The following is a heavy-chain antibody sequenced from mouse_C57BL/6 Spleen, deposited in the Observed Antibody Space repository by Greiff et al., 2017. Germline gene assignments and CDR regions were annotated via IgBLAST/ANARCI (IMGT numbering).Heavy chain of an antibody. J-gene: IGHJ4*01. V-gene: IGHV5-9-1*02. Sequence: EVMLVESGEGLVKPGGSLKLSCAASGFTFSSYAMSWVRQTPEKRLEWVAYISSGGDYLYYADTVKGRFTISRDNARNTLYLQMSSLKSEDTAMYYCTRDYYDYDGIYYYAMDYWGQGTSVTVSS. CDR3: TRDYYDYDGIYYYAMDY. CDR2: ISSGGDYL. D-gene: IGHD2-4*01. CDR1: GFTFSSYA.